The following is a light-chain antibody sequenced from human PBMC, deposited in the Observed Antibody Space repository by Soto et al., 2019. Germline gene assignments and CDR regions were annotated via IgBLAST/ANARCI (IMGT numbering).Light chain of an antibody. CDR2: GAS. V-gene: IGKV1-9*01. CDR3: QQANSFPLT. J-gene: IGKJ4*01. CDR1: QDITNF. Sequence: DIQLIQSPSFLSAAVGDRVTITCRASQDITNFLAWYQQKPGKAPELLIYGASTLHSGVPARFSGSGSGTDFTLTISSLQPEDFATYYCQQANSFPLTFGGGTKVDIK.